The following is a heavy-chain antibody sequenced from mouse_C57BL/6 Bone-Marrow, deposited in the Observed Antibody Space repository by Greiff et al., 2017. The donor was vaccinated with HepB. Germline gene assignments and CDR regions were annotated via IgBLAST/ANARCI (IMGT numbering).Heavy chain of an antibody. V-gene: IGHV3-6*01. Sequence: ESGPGLVKPSQSLSLTCSVTGYSITSGYYWNWIRQFPGNKLEWMGYISYDGSNNYNPSLKNRISITRDTSKNQFFLKLNSVTTEDTATYYCARDYGSSTGYYAMDYWGQGTSVTVSS. CDR2: ISYDGSN. CDR1: GYSITSGYY. J-gene: IGHJ4*01. CDR3: ARDYGSSTGYYAMDY. D-gene: IGHD1-1*01.